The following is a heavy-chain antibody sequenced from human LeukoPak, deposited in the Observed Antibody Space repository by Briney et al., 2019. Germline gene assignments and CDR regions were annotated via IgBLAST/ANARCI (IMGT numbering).Heavy chain of an antibody. V-gene: IGHV3-23*01. D-gene: IGHD7-27*01. CDR1: GFTFSSYG. Sequence: GGTLRLSCAAFGFTFSSYGMSWVRQAPGKGLEWVSAISGSGGSTYYADSVKGRFTISRDNSKNALYLQMNSLRAEDTAAYYCAELGAREFRPNFDYWGQGTLVSVSS. CDR3: AELGAREFRPNFDY. J-gene: IGHJ4*02. CDR2: ISGSGGST.